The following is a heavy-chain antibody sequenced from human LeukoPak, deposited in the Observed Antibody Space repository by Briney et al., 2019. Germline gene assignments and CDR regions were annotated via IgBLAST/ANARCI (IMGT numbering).Heavy chain of an antibody. J-gene: IGHJ5*02. V-gene: IGHV1-3*01. Sequence: ASVKVSCKASGYTFTSYAMHWVRQAPGQRLEWMGWINAGNGNTKYSQKFQGRVTITRDTSASTAYMELSSLRSEDTAVYYCARDPAGYSSSWYVPQFDPWGQGTLVTVSS. CDR3: ARDPAGYSSSWYVPQFDP. CDR2: INAGNGNT. D-gene: IGHD6-13*01. CDR1: GYTFTSYA.